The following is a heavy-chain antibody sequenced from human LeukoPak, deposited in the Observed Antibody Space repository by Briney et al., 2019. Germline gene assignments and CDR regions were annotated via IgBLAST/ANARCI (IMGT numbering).Heavy chain of an antibody. J-gene: IGHJ4*02. Sequence: GASVKVSCKVSGYSLTELSMPWVRQAPGKGLEWMGGFDPDDGETPLFAQKFQGRVSLTEDTSTDTAYMELSSLSSEDTAVYYCATGTIYCSSCSDDYWGQGTLVTISS. CDR2: FDPDDGET. CDR1: GYSLTELS. D-gene: IGHD2-2*01. CDR3: ATGTIYCSSCSDDY. V-gene: IGHV1-24*01.